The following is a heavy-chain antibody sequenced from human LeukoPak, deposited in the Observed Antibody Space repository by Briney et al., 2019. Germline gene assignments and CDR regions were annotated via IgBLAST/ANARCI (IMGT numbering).Heavy chain of an antibody. V-gene: IGHV4-59*08. CDR2: IYYSGST. Sequence: PSETLSLTCTVSGGSISSYYWSWIRQPPGKGLEWIGFIYYSGSTNYNPSLKSRVTISVDTSKNQFSLKLSSVTVGDTAVYYCARRTSSYDYVWGSWFDPWGQGTLVTVSS. J-gene: IGHJ5*02. CDR1: GGSISSYY. CDR3: ARRTSSYDYVWGSWFDP. D-gene: IGHD3-16*01.